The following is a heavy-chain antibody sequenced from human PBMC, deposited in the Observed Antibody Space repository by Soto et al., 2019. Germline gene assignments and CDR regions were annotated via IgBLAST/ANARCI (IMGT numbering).Heavy chain of an antibody. CDR3: ARVPAAWFGELSGTYYYYGMDV. D-gene: IGHD3-10*01. CDR2: IYYSGST. CDR1: GGSISSYY. V-gene: IGHV4-59*01. J-gene: IGHJ6*02. Sequence: QVQLQESGPGLVKPSETLSLTCTVSGGSISSYYWSWIRQPPGKGLEWIGYIYYSGSTNYNPSLKSLVTISVDTSKNQFSLKLSSVTAADTAVYYCARVPAAWFGELSGTYYYYGMDVWGQGTTVTVSS.